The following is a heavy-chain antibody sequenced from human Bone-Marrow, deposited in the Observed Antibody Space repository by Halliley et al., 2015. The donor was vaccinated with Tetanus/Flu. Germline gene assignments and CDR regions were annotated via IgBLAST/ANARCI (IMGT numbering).Heavy chain of an antibody. D-gene: IGHD1-1*01. V-gene: IGHV3-64*01. CDR2: MGSDGDSI. CDR3: ARDKWKGKIDDAFDI. Sequence: SLRLSCAASGFSFSNYAMHWVRQAPGKGLEYVSGMGSDGDSIYYINSVKGRFIISRDNSKSTLYPQMGSLTAEDVAVYYCARDKWKGKIDDAFDIWGQGTMVIVSS. CDR1: GFSFSNYA. J-gene: IGHJ3*02.